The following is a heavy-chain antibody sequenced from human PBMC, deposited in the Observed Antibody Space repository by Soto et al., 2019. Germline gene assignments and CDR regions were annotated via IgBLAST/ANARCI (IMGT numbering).Heavy chain of an antibody. CDR3: AMYCSGRRCYDVLDI. J-gene: IGHJ3*02. Sequence: GASVKVSSKASGYTFTSYSMHWVRQAPGQGLEWMGIINPSGGSTSYAQKFQGRVTMTRDTSTSTVYMELSSMRSEDTAVYYCAMYCSGRRCYDVLDIWGQGTMVTVS. CDR2: INPSGGST. CDR1: GYTFTSYS. D-gene: IGHD2-15*01. V-gene: IGHV1-46*03.